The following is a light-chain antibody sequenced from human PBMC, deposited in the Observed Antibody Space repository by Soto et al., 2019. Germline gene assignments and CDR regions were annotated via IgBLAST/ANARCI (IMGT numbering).Light chain of an antibody. Sequence: ELTQPPSVSVSPGQTARITCSGDALAKQYVYWYQQRPGQAPVLIIYKDNERRSGIPERISGSSSGTTVTLTISGVQAEDEAEYYCQSAEGGGTYVFGSGTKVTV. CDR1: ALAKQY. J-gene: IGLJ1*01. V-gene: IGLV3-25*02. CDR3: QSAEGGGTYV. CDR2: KDN.